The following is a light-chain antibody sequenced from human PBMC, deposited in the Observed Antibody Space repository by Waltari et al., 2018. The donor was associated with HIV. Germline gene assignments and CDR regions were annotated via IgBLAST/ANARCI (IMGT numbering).Light chain of an antibody. V-gene: IGKV3-20*01. CDR2: GAS. CDR1: QSVRSAS. CDR3: QQYAASPLT. J-gene: IGKJ4*01. Sequence: EIVLTQSPGTLSLSPGERATLSCRACQSVRSASLAWYQQKRGQAPRLRIYGASSRAPGIPDRFSGSGAVTDVILTISSLEPEDCAVYYCQQYAASPLTFGGGTKVEIK.